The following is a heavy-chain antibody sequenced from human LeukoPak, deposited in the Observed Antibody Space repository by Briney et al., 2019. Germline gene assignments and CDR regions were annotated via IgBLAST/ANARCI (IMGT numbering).Heavy chain of an antibody. CDR1: GDSINSLDL. CDR2: MYLSGTT. D-gene: IGHD3-22*01. J-gene: IGHJ4*02. CDR3: AGLVGRYSSGLFYYYFDY. Sequence: SGTLSLTCTVSGDSINSLDLWSWVRQPPGKGLEWIGEMYLSGTTHSNPSVKSRVTISIDKSKNQFFLNLSSVTAADTAVYYCAGLVGRYSSGLFYYYFDYWGQGTLVTVSS. V-gene: IGHV4-4*02.